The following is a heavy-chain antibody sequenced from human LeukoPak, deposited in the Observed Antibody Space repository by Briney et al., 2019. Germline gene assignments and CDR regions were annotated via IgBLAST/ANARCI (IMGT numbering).Heavy chain of an antibody. CDR1: GFTFDDYA. CDR3: AKGSRRVGVVPVD. J-gene: IGHJ4*02. Sequence: GGSLRLSCAASGFTFDDYAMHWVRQAPGKGLEWVSGISWNSGSIGYADSVKGRFTISRDNAKNSLYLQMNSLRAEDTALYYCAKGSRRVGVVPVDWGQGTLVTVSS. V-gene: IGHV3-9*01. D-gene: IGHD2-2*01. CDR2: ISWNSGSI.